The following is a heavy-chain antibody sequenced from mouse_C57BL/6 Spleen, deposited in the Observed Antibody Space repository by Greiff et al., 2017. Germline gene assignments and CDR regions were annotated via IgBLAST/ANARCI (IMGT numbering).Heavy chain of an antibody. V-gene: IGHV1-80*01. Sequence: VQLQQSGAELVKPGASVKISCKASGYAFSSYWMNWVKQRHGKGLEWIGQIYPGDGDTNYNGKFKGKATLTADKSSSTAYMQLSSLTSEDSAVYICARLGRGSSYWYFDVWGTGTTVTVSS. CDR3: ARLGRGSSYWYFDV. D-gene: IGHD1-1*01. CDR1: GYAFSSYW. CDR2: IYPGDGDT. J-gene: IGHJ1*03.